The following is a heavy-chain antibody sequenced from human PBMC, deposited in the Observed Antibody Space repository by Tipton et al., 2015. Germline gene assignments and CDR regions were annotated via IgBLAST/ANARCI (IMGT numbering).Heavy chain of an antibody. CDR1: GGSINSYY. J-gene: IGHJ4*02. CDR3: ARETLGVDY. V-gene: IGHV4-59*01. Sequence: TLSLTCTVSGGSINSYYWTWIRQTPGKGLEWMGCVYYTGDTKYNPSLRSRITISVGSSKNQFSVRVDSVTAADTAVYYCARETLGVDYWGQGTLVTVSS. D-gene: IGHD3-16*01. CDR2: VYYTGDT.